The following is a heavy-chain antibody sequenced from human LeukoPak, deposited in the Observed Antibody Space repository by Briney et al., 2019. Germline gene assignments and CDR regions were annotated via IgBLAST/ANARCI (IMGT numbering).Heavy chain of an antibody. D-gene: IGHD2-15*01. CDR1: GFTFSSYG. CDR3: AKEGRCSGGSCYWSQH. Sequence: GGSLRPSCAASGFTFSSYGMHWVRQAPGKGLEWVAVISYDGSNKYYADSVKGRFTISRDNSKNTLYLQMNSLRAEDTAVYYCAKEGRCSGGSCYWSQHWGQGTLVTVSS. V-gene: IGHV3-30*18. J-gene: IGHJ1*01. CDR2: ISYDGSNK.